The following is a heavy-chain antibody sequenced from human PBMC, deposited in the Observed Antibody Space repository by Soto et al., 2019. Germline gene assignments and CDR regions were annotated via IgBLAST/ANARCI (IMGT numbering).Heavy chain of an antibody. Sequence: QVQLQQWGAGLLKPSETLSLSCAVYGGSFRGYYWTWIRQPPGKGLEWIGEINHSGSTNYNPSLKQRVTISVDPSNHQSTRSLRSVTAADTAVYYCARALGYSYGHLPIDYWGQGILVTVSS. CDR1: GGSFRGYY. D-gene: IGHD5-18*01. CDR2: INHSGST. J-gene: IGHJ4*02. V-gene: IGHV4-34*01. CDR3: ARALGYSYGHLPIDY.